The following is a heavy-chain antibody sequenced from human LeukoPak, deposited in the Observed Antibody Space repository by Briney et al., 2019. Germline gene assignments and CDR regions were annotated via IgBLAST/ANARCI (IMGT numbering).Heavy chain of an antibody. J-gene: IGHJ6*03. CDR1: GYTFSAYY. CDR3: GRNGGIAPDGSGFYFMDV. V-gene: IGHV1-2*04. CDR2: INPKSGGT. D-gene: IGHD6-13*01. Sequence: GASVKVSCKTSGYTFSAYYIHWVRQAPGQGLEWMGWINPKSGGTNYAQKFQGWVTMTRDTSITTAYMELSRLTYDDTAVYYCGRNGGIAPDGSGFYFMDVWGKGTTVSISS.